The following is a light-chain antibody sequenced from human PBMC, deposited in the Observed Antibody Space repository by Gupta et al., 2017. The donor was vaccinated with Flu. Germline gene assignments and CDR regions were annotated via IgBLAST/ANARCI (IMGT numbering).Light chain of an antibody. CDR2: RNN. Sequence: QSVLTQPPSASGTPGQRVGISCSGSSSNIGSNTVYWYQQLPGTAPRLLIYRNNQRPSGVPDRFSGSKSGTSVSLAISGLRSEDEAYYYCAAWDDSLSGFWVFGGGTKLTVL. J-gene: IGLJ3*02. CDR1: SSNIGSNT. CDR3: AAWDDSLSGFWV. V-gene: IGLV1-47*01.